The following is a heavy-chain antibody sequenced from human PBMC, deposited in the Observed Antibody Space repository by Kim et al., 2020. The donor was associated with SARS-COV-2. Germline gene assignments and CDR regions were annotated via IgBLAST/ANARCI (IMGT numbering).Heavy chain of an antibody. CDR2: ISSSGSTI. D-gene: IGHD1-26*01. J-gene: IGHJ4*02. V-gene: IGHV3-48*03. CDR3: ARVRDIAEPFDY. CDR1: GFTFSSYE. Sequence: GGSLRLSCAASGFTFSSYEMNWVRQAPGKGLEWVSYISSSGSTIYYADSVKGRFTISRDNAKNSLYLQMNSLRAEDTAVYYCARVRDIAEPFDYWGQGTLVTVSS.